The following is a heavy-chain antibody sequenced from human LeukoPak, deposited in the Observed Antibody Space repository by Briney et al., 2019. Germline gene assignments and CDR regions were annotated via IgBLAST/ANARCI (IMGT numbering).Heavy chain of an antibody. Sequence: PGGSLRLSCAASGFIFSSYAMSWVRQAPGKGLEWVSGISGSGVNIVYADSMKGRFTISRDNAKNTLYVQMKSLRAEDTAVYYCAKDFVVVPGNVNYFDYWGQGTLVTVSS. V-gene: IGHV3-23*01. CDR1: GFIFSSYA. J-gene: IGHJ4*02. CDR3: AKDFVVVPGNVNYFDY. CDR2: ISGSGVNI. D-gene: IGHD2-21*02.